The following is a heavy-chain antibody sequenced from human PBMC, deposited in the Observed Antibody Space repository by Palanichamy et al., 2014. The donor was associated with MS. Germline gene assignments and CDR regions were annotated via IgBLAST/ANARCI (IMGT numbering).Heavy chain of an antibody. CDR3: TRQAVADYYYYYGMDV. CDR2: IRSKANSYAT. J-gene: IGHJ6*02. V-gene: IGHV3-73*01. Sequence: EVQLVESGGGLVQPGGSLKLSCAASGFTFSGSAMHWVRQASGKGLEWVGRIRSKANSYATAYAASVKGRFTISRDDSKNTAYLQMNSLKTEDTAVYYCTRQAVADYYYYYGMDVWGQGTTVTVSS. D-gene: IGHD6-19*01. CDR1: GFTFSGSA.